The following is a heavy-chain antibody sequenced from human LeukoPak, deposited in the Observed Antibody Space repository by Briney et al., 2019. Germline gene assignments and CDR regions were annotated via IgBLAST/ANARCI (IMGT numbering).Heavy chain of an antibody. V-gene: IGHV3-33*01. J-gene: IGHJ4*02. CDR3: AREGVVVVPAAIRKIIDY. D-gene: IGHD2-2*01. CDR2: IWYDGSNK. CDR1: GFTFSSYG. Sequence: GRSLRLSCAASGFTFSSYGMHWVRQAPGKGLEWVAVIWYDGSNKYYADSVKGRFTISRDNSKNMLYLQMNSLRAEDTAVYYCAREGVVVVPAAIRKIIDYWGQGTLVTVSS.